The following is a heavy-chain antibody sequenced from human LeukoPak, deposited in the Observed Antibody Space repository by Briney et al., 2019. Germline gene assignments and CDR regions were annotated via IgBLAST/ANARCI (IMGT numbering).Heavy chain of an antibody. D-gene: IGHD4/OR15-4a*01. J-gene: IGHJ4*02. Sequence: GGSLRLFCAASGCTVSSNSMSWVRQAPGRGLEWVSFIYSDNTHYSDSVKGRFTISRDNSKNTLYLQMNSLRAEDTAVYYCAGRAGAYSHPYDYWGQGTLVTVSS. CDR2: IYSDNT. CDR1: GCTVSSNS. V-gene: IGHV3-53*01. CDR3: AGRAGAYSHPYDY.